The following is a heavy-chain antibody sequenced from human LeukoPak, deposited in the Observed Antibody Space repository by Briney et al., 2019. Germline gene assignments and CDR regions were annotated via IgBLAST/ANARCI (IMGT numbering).Heavy chain of an antibody. Sequence: SVKVSCKASGGTFISYAISWVRQAPGQGLEWMGGIIPIFGTANYAQKFQGRVTITTDESTSTAYMELSSLRSEDTAVYYCASSTSGSYYNGGFRENDYWGQGTLVTVSS. J-gene: IGHJ4*02. CDR2: IIPIFGTA. CDR3: ASSTSGSYYNGGFRENDY. V-gene: IGHV1-69*05. CDR1: GGTFISYA. D-gene: IGHD3-10*01.